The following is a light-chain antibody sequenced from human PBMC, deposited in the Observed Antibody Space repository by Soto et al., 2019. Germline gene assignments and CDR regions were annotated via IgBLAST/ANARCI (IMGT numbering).Light chain of an antibody. CDR2: GAS. J-gene: IGKJ5*01. Sequence: EIVLTQSPATLSFSPGERASLPCRASQSVSSYLAWYQQKPGQAPRLLIYGASSRATGIPDRFSGSGSGTDFTLTISRLEPEDFAVYYCQQYGSSPPITFGQGTRLEI. CDR3: QQYGSSPPIT. V-gene: IGKV3-20*01. CDR1: QSVSSY.